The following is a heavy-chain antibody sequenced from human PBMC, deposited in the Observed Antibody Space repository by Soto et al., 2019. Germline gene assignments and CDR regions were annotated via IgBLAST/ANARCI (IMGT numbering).Heavy chain of an antibody. V-gene: IGHV4-34*01. Sequence: QVQLQQWGAGLLKPSETLSLTCAVYGGSFSGYYWSWIRQPPGKGLEWIGEINHSGSTNYNPSLKSRVTISVDTSKNQFALKLSSVTAADTAVYYCASGDTMTIDPWGQGTLVTVSS. CDR1: GGSFSGYY. CDR2: INHSGST. D-gene: IGHD5-18*01. CDR3: ASGDTMTIDP. J-gene: IGHJ5*02.